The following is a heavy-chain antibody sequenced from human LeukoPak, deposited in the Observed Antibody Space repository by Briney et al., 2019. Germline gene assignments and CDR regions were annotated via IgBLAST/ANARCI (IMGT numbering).Heavy chain of an antibody. V-gene: IGHV4-39*01. D-gene: IGHD1-26*01. Sequence: PSETPSLTCTVSGGSISSSSYYWGWIRQPPGKGLEWIGTIYYSGSTYYNPSLKSRVTICVDTSKNQFSLKLSSVTAADTAVYYCARQGSGNYLSPVNYWGQGTLVTVSS. CDR2: IYYSGST. J-gene: IGHJ4*02. CDR1: GGSISSSSYY. CDR3: ARQGSGNYLSPVNY.